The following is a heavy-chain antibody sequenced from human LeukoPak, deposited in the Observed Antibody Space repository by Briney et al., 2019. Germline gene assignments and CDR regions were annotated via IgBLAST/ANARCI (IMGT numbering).Heavy chain of an antibody. CDR2: ISGSGGST. Sequence: GESLKISCAASGFTFSSYAMSWVRQAPGKGLEWVSSISGSGGSTYYADSVKGRFTISRDNSKNTLYLQMNSLRAEDTAVYYCARHLSIAARPDFDYWGQGTLVTVSS. J-gene: IGHJ4*02. CDR1: GFTFSSYA. D-gene: IGHD6-6*01. V-gene: IGHV3-23*01. CDR3: ARHLSIAARPDFDY.